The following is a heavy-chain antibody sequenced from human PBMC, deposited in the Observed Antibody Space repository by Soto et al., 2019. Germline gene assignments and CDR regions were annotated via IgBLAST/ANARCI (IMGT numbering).Heavy chain of an antibody. CDR3: TKYSGTSSARAA. V-gene: IGHV3-73*02. Sequence: EVQLVESGGGLVQPGGSLKLSCAASGFSFSDSAMHWVRQASGKGLEWVGRIGSKGQNYATTYAASVKGRFIISTDESKNTAHLQMNSLKTEDTAVYYCTKYSGTSSARAALGQGTLVTVSS. CDR2: IGSKGQNYAT. J-gene: IGHJ5*02. D-gene: IGHD1-26*01. CDR1: GFSFSDSA.